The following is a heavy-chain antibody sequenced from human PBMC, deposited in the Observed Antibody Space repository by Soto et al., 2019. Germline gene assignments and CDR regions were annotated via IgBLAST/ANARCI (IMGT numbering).Heavy chain of an antibody. V-gene: IGHV4-4*02. CDR1: GGSISITKW. CDR3: ARRDDYVDY. D-gene: IGHD3-16*01. J-gene: IGHJ4*02. CDR2: IYHSGST. Sequence: QVQLQESGPGLVKPSGTLSLTCGVSGGSISITKWWSWVRQPPGKGLEWIGEIYHSGSTNYNPSRNTRVTLSVHKSQSPFALHLSSVTASDTAVYYCARRDDYVDYWGQGTLVTVSS.